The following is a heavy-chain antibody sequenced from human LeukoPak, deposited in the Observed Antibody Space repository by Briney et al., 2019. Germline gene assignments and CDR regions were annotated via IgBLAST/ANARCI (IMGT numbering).Heavy chain of an antibody. Sequence: PGRSLRLSCAASGFTFSSYAMHWVRQAPGKGLEWVAVISYDGSNKYYADSVKGRFTISRDNSKNTLYLQMNSLRAEDTAVYYCAGGRYPLIVVVPAAANWGQGTPVTVSS. CDR1: GFTFSSYA. D-gene: IGHD2-2*01. CDR2: ISYDGSNK. V-gene: IGHV3-30-3*01. CDR3: AGGRYPLIVVVPAAAN. J-gene: IGHJ4*02.